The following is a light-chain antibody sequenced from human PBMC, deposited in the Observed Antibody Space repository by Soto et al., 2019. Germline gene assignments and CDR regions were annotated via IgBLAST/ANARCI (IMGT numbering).Light chain of an antibody. CDR3: QSYDSSLSGYV. J-gene: IGLJ1*01. V-gene: IGLV1-40*01. CDR2: GNS. CDR1: SSNIGAGYD. Sequence: QSALTQPPSVSGAPGQRATISCPGSSSNIGAGYDVHWYQQLPGTAPKLLIYGNSNRPSGVPDRFSGSKSGISASLAITGLQAEDGADYYCQSYDSSLSGYVFGTGTKVTVL.